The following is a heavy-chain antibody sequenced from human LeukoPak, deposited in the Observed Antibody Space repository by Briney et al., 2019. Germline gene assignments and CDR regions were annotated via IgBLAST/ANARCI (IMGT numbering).Heavy chain of an antibody. CDR1: GFSFSDYA. CDR2: ISHDGKNK. V-gene: IGHV3-30*04. Sequence: PGESLRLSCTASGFSFSDYAMHWVRQAPGKGLEWLAIISHDGKNKEYADSVKGRFTISRDNSKKALYLQMNSLRPEDTAVYYCARDGRWLAYFDYWGQGTLVTASS. CDR3: ARDGRWLAYFDY. J-gene: IGHJ4*02. D-gene: IGHD6-19*01.